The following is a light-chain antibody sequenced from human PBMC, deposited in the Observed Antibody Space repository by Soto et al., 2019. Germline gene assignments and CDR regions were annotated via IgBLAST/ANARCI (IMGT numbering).Light chain of an antibody. CDR2: GAS. CDR3: QQYGGSPRT. CDR1: QSVSIN. J-gene: IGKJ1*01. Sequence: ETVMTQSPATLSVSPGESAALSCRASQSVSINLAWYQQKPGQAPRLLIYGASTRATGIPARFSGSGSGTEFTLTISSLQSEDFAVYYCQQYGGSPRTFGQGTKVEVK. V-gene: IGKV3-15*01.